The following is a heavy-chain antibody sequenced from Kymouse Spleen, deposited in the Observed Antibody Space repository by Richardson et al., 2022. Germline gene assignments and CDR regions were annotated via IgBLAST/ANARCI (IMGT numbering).Heavy chain of an antibody. D-gene: IGHD3-10*01. CDR2: IYSGGST. V-gene: IGHV3-53*01. CDR1: GFTVSSNY. J-gene: IGHJ6*02. Sequence: EVQLVESGGGLIQPGGSLRLSCAASGFTVSSNYMSWVRQAPGKGLEWVSVIYSGGSTYYADSVKGRFTISRDNSKNTLYLQMNSLRAEDTAVYYCARGSGSHYYYGMDVWGQGTTVTVSS. CDR3: ARGSGSHYYYGMDV.